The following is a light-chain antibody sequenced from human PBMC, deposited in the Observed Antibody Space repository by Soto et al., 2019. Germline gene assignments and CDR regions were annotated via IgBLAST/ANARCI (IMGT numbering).Light chain of an antibody. CDR3: SSHGGSNNFYV. Sequence: QSALTQAPSASGSPGQSLTISCTGTSSDIGAYNYVSWYQQHPGKAPKLMIYEVAKRPSGVPDRFSASKSGNTASLTVSGLQAEDEADYYCSSHGGSNNFYVFGTGTQLTVL. J-gene: IGLJ1*01. CDR2: EVA. V-gene: IGLV2-8*01. CDR1: SSDIGAYNY.